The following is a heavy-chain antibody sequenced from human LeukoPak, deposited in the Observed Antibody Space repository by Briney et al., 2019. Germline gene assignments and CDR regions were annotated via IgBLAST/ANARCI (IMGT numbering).Heavy chain of an antibody. D-gene: IGHD1-1*01. J-gene: IGHJ6*02. CDR1: GFTFSSYG. V-gene: IGHV3-30*18. CDR2: ISYDGSNK. Sequence: GGSLRLSCAASGFTFSSYGMHWVRQAPGKGLEWVAVISYDGSNKYYADSVKGRFTISRDNSKNTLYLQMNSLRAEDTAVYYCAKDQTVRYYYGMDVWGQGTTVTVSS. CDR3: AKDQTVRYYYGMDV.